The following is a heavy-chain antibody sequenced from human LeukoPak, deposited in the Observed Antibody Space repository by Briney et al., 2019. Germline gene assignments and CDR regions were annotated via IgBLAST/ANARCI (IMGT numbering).Heavy chain of an antibody. CDR1: GFTFSDYY. CDR2: ISSSGSTI. CDR3: ARGVAAAGTREVYFDY. Sequence: GGSLRLSCAASGFTFSDYYMSWIRQAPGKGLEWVSYISSSGSTIYYADSVKGRFTISRDNAKNSLYLQMNSLRAEDTAVYYCARGVAAAGTREVYFDYWGQGTLVTVSS. J-gene: IGHJ4*02. D-gene: IGHD6-13*01. V-gene: IGHV3-11*01.